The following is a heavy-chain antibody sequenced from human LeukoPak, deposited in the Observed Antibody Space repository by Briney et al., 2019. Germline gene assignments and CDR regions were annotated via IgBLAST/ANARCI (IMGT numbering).Heavy chain of an antibody. D-gene: IGHD2-15*01. V-gene: IGHV3-30*18. Sequence: QPGGSLRLSCAASGFTFSSYGMHWVRQAPGKGLEWVAVISYGGSNKYYADSVKGRFTISRDNSKNTLYLQMNSLRAEDTAVYYCAKEESGYCSGGSCYSEGNYWGQGTLVTVSS. CDR1: GFTFSSYG. CDR3: AKEESGYCSGGSCYSEGNY. CDR2: ISYGGSNK. J-gene: IGHJ4*02.